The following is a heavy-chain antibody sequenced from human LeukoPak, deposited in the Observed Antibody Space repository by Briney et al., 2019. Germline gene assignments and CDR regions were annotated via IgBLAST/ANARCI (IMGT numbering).Heavy chain of an antibody. CDR3: ASLDAYCGGDCPPDY. V-gene: IGHV4-59*01. J-gene: IGHJ4*02. CDR1: GGSISSYY. D-gene: IGHD2-21*02. Sequence: PSETLSLTCTVSGGSISSYYWSWIRQPPGKGLEWIGYIYYSGSTNYNPSLKSRVTISVDTSKNQFSLKLSSVTAADTAVYYCASLDAYCGGDCPPDYWGQGTLVTVPS. CDR2: IYYSGST.